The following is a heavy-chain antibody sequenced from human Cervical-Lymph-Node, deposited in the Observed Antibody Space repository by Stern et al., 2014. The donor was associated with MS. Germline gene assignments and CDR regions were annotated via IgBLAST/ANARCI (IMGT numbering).Heavy chain of an antibody. Sequence: QVQLVQSGGGVVQPGRSLRLSCEVSGVSFRTYGMHWVRQAPGKGPEWLGGISYDGRDKYYAASVKGRFTISRDNYKNTLYLQMNSLRLEDTAIYYCAKDGRDFWNGYYSYFYGLDVWGQGTTVIVSS. J-gene: IGHJ6*02. CDR3: AKDGRDFWNGYYSYFYGLDV. V-gene: IGHV3-30*18. CDR1: GVSFRTYG. D-gene: IGHD3-3*01. CDR2: ISYDGRDK.